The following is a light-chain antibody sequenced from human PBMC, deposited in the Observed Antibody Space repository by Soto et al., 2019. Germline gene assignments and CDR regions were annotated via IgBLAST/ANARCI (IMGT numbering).Light chain of an antibody. J-gene: IGLJ1*01. CDR1: SSDVGGYNY. CDR2: AVS. CDR3: SSYTSTSTLYV. Sequence: QSVLTQPASVSGSPGQSITISCTGTSSDVGGYNYVSWYQQHPGKAPKLMISAVSNRPSGVSNRFSGSKSGNTASLTISGLQAEDEADYYCSSYTSTSTLYVFGTGTKVTVL. V-gene: IGLV2-14*01.